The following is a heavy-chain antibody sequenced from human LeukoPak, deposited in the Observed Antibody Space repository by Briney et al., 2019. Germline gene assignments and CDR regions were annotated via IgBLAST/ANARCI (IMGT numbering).Heavy chain of an antibody. D-gene: IGHD6-19*01. CDR3: ARGSLAVGYY. CDR2: INHSGST. CDR1: GGSISSGGYY. Sequence: SETLSLTCTVSGGSISSGGYYWSWIRQPPGKGLEWSGEINHSGSTNYNPSLKSRVTISVDTSKNQFSLKLSSVTAADTAVYYCARGSLAVGYYWGQGTLVTVSS. V-gene: IGHV4-39*07. J-gene: IGHJ4*02.